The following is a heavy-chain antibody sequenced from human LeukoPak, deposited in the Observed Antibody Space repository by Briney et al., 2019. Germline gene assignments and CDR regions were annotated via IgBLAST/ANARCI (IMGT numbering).Heavy chain of an antibody. D-gene: IGHD6-19*01. Sequence: GGSRRLSCEASGFTFSSYAMSWVRQAPGKGLEWVSAISGSGGSTYYADSVKGRFTISRDNSKNTLYLQMNSLRAEDTAVYYCAREYSSGWYVLDYWGRGTLVTVSS. CDR2: ISGSGGST. V-gene: IGHV3-23*01. CDR1: GFTFSSYA. CDR3: AREYSSGWYVLDY. J-gene: IGHJ4*02.